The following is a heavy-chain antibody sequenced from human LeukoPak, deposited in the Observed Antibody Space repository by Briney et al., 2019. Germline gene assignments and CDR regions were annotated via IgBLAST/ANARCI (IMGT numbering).Heavy chain of an antibody. D-gene: IGHD3-16*02. CDR2: IIPIFGTA. CDR3: ARSGWGDYVWGSYRRSYFDY. Sequence: GASVKVSCKASGGTFSSYAISWVRQAPGQGLEWMGGIIPIFGTANYAQKLQGRVTMTTDTSTSTAYMELRSLRSDDTAVYYCARSGWGDYVWGSYRRSYFDYWGQGTLVTVTS. CDR1: GGTFSSYA. V-gene: IGHV1-69*05. J-gene: IGHJ4*02.